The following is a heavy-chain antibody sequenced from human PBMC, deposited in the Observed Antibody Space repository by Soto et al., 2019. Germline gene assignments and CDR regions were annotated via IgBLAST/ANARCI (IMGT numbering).Heavy chain of an antibody. CDR1: GGSISSSYW. V-gene: IGHV4-4*02. J-gene: IGHJ6*02. Sequence: QVQLQESGPGLVKPSGTLSLTCAVSGGSISSSYWWSWVRQPPGKGLEWIGEIYHSGSTNYNTSPKSRVTISVDKSKNQFSLKVTSVTAADTAVYYCARVSGSYYHGMDVWGQGTTVTVSS. CDR2: IYHSGST. CDR3: ARVSGSYYHGMDV.